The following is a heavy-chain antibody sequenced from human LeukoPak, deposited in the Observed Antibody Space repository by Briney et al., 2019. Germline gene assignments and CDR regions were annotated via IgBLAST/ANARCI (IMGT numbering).Heavy chain of an antibody. CDR2: LYHSDSI. CDR3: ARQHDSYYYYYVDV. D-gene: IGHD3-3*01. CDR1: GYSITNGYY. Sequence: SETLSLTCDVSGYSITNGYYWVWLRQPPGKGLEWIGSLYHSDSIYYNPSLKSRVTMSVDTSKNQFSLRLSFVTAADTAAYYCARQHDSYYYYYVDVWGKGTTVTVSS. J-gene: IGHJ6*03. V-gene: IGHV4-38-2*01.